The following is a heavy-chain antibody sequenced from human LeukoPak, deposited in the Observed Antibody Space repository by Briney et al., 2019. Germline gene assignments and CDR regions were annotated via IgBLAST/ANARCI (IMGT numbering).Heavy chain of an antibody. Sequence: GESLKISCKGSGYNFNTYWVAWVRQMPGKGLEWMGIINPGDSDTRYSPSFQGQVTISADKSISTAYLLWSSLKASDTAMYYCARHPITRYYDSSGYSAAGPDYWGQGTLVTVSS. CDR3: ARHPITRYYDSSGYSAAGPDY. CDR1: GYNFNTYW. D-gene: IGHD3-22*01. V-gene: IGHV5-51*01. J-gene: IGHJ4*02. CDR2: INPGDSDT.